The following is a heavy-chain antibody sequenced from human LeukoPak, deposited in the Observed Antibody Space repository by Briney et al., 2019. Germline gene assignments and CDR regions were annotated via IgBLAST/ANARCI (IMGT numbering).Heavy chain of an antibody. Sequence: GESLKISCQGSGYSFTSYWIGWVRQMPGKGLEWMGIIYPGDSDTRYSPSFQGQVTISADKSISTAYLQWSSLKASDTAMYYCASSYYYGSGSYFHYGMDVWGKGTTVTVSS. D-gene: IGHD3-10*01. CDR1: GYSFTSYW. CDR3: ASSYYYGSGSYFHYGMDV. J-gene: IGHJ6*04. V-gene: IGHV5-51*01. CDR2: IYPGDSDT.